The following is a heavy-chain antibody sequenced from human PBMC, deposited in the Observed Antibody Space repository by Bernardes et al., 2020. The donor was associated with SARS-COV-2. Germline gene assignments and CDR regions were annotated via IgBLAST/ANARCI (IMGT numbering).Heavy chain of an antibody. Sequence: GGSQRLSCAASGFTFSDSAMTWVRQAPGKGLEWVSSISFTGAGTFYADSVKGRFTISRDNSKNTLYLQMDSLRAEDTAVYYCAKGGTRTTGYFDYWGQGTLVTVSS. CDR3: AKGGTRTTGYFDY. CDR2: ISFTGAGT. D-gene: IGHD1-1*01. CDR1: GFTFSDSA. V-gene: IGHV3-23*01. J-gene: IGHJ4*02.